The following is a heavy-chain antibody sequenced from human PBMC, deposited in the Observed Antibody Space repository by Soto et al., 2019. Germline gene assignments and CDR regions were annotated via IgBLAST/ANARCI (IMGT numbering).Heavy chain of an antibody. Sequence: QVQLVQSGAEVKTPGASVKVSCKASGYTFASYDINWVRQAPGQGLEWMGWMNPNSGNTGYAQKLQGRLTMTSDTALSIVHMELSSLRNEDTAGYYCARSDGYNFNWLDSWGQGTLVTVSP. CDR2: MNPNSGNT. V-gene: IGHV1-8*01. CDR3: ARSDGYNFNWLDS. J-gene: IGHJ5*01. D-gene: IGHD2-21*01. CDR1: GYTFASYD.